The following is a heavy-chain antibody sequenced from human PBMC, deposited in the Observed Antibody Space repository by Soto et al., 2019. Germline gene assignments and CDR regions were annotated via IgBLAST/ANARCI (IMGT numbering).Heavy chain of an antibody. CDR2: IIPIFGTA. CDR3: ASPVLGGSSSGARDYYYGMDV. J-gene: IGHJ6*02. V-gene: IGHV1-69*13. Sequence: APVKGSCKASGGTFSSYAISWVRQAPGQGLEWMGGIIPIFGTANYAQKFQGRVTITADESTSTAYMELSSLRSEDTAAYYCASPVLGGSSSGARDYYYGMDVWGQGTTVTVSS. D-gene: IGHD6-6*01. CDR1: GGTFSSYA.